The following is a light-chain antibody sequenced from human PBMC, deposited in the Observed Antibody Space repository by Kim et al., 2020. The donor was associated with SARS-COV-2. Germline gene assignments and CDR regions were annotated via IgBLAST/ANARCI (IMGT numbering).Light chain of an antibody. CDR1: SSDVGGYNY. V-gene: IGLV2-14*03. CDR3: SSYTSSSTWV. Sequence: GQSITISCDGTSSDVGGYNYVSLYQQHPGKAPKLMIYDVSNRPSGVSNRFSGSKSGNTASLTISGLQAEDEADYYCSSYTSSSTWVFGGGTKLTVL. J-gene: IGLJ3*02. CDR2: DVS.